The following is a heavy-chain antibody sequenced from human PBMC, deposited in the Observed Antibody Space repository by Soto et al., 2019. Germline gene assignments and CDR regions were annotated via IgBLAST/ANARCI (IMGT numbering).Heavy chain of an antibody. Sequence: TLSLTCTVSGGSISSGGYYWSWIRQHPGKGLEWIGYIYYSGSTYYNPSLKSRVTISVDTSKNQFSLKLSSVTAADTAVYYCARHGFNVVVPAAIPVWGQGTLVTVSS. J-gene: IGHJ4*02. CDR3: ARHGFNVVVPAAIPV. CDR2: IYYSGST. V-gene: IGHV4-31*03. CDR1: GGSISSGGYY. D-gene: IGHD2-2*01.